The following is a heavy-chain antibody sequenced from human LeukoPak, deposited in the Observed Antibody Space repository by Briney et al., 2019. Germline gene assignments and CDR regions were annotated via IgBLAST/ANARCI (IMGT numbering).Heavy chain of an antibody. CDR2: IYHSGST. Sequence: SETLSLTCTVSGGSISSYYWSWIRQPPGKGLEWIGSIYHSGSTYYNPSLKSRVTISVDTSKNQFSLKLSSVTAVDTAVYYCARDSGIVGASLYYWGQGTLVTVSS. D-gene: IGHD1-26*01. CDR3: ARDSGIVGASLYY. J-gene: IGHJ4*02. V-gene: IGHV4-38-2*02. CDR1: GGSISSYY.